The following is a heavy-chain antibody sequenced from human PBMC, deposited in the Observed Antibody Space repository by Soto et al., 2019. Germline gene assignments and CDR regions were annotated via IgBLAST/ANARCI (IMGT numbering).Heavy chain of an antibody. CDR1: GGIFSSYA. D-gene: IGHD6-6*01. J-gene: IGHJ2*01. Sequence: QVQLVQSGAEVEKPGSSVKVSCKVSGGIFSSYAIGWVRQAPGQGLEWMAGIIPITGTTNRAQKFQGRVTVTADQSTTTVYMELSSLTAEDTAVYYCAREYSSSSQYLYFDVWGRGTLVTASS. CDR3: AREYSSSSQYLYFDV. CDR2: IIPITGTT. V-gene: IGHV1-69*01.